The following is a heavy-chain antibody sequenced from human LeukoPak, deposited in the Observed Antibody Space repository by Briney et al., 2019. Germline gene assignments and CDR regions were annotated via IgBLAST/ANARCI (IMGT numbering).Heavy chain of an antibody. CDR1: GDSVSRSDSY. Sequence: NPSETLSLTCSVSGDSVSRSDSYWDWIRQPPGKGLQWIGTIYYSGRTYYSPSLKRRVTMSVDTSNNQFSLNLRSVTAADTAVFYCARRRYYDGSGYLEWGQGTLLSVSS. D-gene: IGHD3-22*01. J-gene: IGHJ1*01. CDR3: ARRRYYDGSGYLE. V-gene: IGHV4-39*01. CDR2: IYYSGRT.